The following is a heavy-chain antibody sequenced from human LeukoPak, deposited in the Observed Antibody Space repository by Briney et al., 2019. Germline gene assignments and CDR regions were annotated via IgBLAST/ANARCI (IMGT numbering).Heavy chain of an antibody. CDR2: IIPILGIA. D-gene: IGHD2-15*01. J-gene: IGHJ4*02. V-gene: IGHV1-69*04. CDR3: ARRRCSGGSCYSFAY. CDR1: GGTFISYA. Sequence: SVKVSCTASGGTFISYAISWVRQAPGQGREWMGRIIPILGIANYAQRFQGRVTITAEKSTSTAYMERSGLRSQDTAVYYCARRRCSGGSCYSFAYWRQGPLVTVSS.